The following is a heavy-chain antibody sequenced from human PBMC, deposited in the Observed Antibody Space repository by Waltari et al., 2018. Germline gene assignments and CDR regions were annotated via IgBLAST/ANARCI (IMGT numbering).Heavy chain of an antibody. D-gene: IGHD2-2*02. CDR2: IYYSGST. CDR3: AREPLYGAFDI. CDR1: GGSTSRGDYY. V-gene: IGHV4-30-4*08. Sequence: QVQLQESGLGLLKPSQPLSLTCTVSGGSTSRGDYYWSWIRPPPGKGLEWIGYIYYSGSTSYTPSLKSRVTISVDTSKNQFALKLSSVTAADTAVYYCAREPLYGAFDIWGQGTMVTVSS. J-gene: IGHJ3*02.